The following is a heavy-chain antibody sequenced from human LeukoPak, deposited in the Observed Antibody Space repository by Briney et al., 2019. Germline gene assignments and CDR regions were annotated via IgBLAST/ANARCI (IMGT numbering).Heavy chain of an antibody. J-gene: IGHJ6*03. CDR3: ARDRLEYGFGELPFSYYYMDV. CDR1: GGSISSYY. CDR2: IYYSGST. D-gene: IGHD3-10*01. Sequence: SETLSLTCTVSGGSISSYYWSWIRRPPGKGLEWIGYIYYSGSTNYNPSLKSRVTISVDTSKNQFSLKLSSVTAADTAVYYCARDRLEYGFGELPFSYYYMDVWGKGTTVTVSS. V-gene: IGHV4-59*01.